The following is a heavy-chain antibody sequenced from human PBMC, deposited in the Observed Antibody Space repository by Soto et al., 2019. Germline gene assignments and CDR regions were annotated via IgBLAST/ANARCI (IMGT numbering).Heavy chain of an antibody. Sequence: ASVKVSCKASGYTFTSYAMHWVRQAPGQRLEWMGWINAGNGNTKYSQKFQGRVTITRDTSASTAYMELSSLRSEDTAVYYCARDTYYDFWSGPNWFDPWGQGTLVTVSS. CDR3: ARDTYYDFWSGPNWFDP. CDR2: INAGNGNT. D-gene: IGHD3-3*01. J-gene: IGHJ5*02. V-gene: IGHV1-3*01. CDR1: GYTFTSYA.